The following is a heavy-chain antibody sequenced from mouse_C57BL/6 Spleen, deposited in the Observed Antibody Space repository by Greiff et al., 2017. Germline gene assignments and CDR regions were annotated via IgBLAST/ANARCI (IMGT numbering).Heavy chain of an antibody. CDR1: GYTFTDYN. V-gene: IGHV1-18*01. J-gene: IGHJ4*01. CDR2: INPNNGGT. D-gene: IGHD1-1*01. CDR3: ARLRVVATDYAMDY. Sequence: EVQLQQSGPELVKPGASVKIPCKASGYTFTDYNMDWVKQSHGKSLEWIGEINPNNGGTIYNQKFKGKATLTVDKSSSTAYMELRSLTSEDTAVYYCARLRVVATDYAMDYWGQGTSVTVSS.